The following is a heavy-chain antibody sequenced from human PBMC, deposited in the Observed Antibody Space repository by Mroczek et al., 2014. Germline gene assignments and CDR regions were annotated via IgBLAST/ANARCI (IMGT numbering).Heavy chain of an antibody. D-gene: IGHD2-8*01. CDR3: TRSRGSTNCTNGVCYEDDAFLFDY. J-gene: IGHJ4*02. CDR2: IRSKAYGGTT. CDR1: GFTFGDYA. V-gene: IGHV3-49*03. Sequence: VQLVQSGGGLVQPGRSLRLSCTASGFTFGDYAMSWFRQAPGKGLEWVGFIRSKAYGGTTEYAASVKGRFTISRDDSKSIAYLQMNSLKTEDTAVYYCTRSRGSTNCTNGVCYEDDAFLFDYWGQGTLVTVSS.